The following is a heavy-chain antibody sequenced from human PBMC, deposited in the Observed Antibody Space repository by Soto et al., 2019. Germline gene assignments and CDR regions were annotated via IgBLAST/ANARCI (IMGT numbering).Heavy chain of an antibody. CDR2: ISAHNGNT. D-gene: IGHD1-1*01. CDR3: ARGRYGDH. V-gene: IGHV1-18*01. Sequence: QVHLVQSGAEVKKPGASVKVSCKGSGYAFTTYGITWVRQAPGQGLEWMGWISAHNGNTNYAQKLQGRVTVTRDTSTSTAYMELRSLRSDDTAVYYCARGRYGDHWGQGALFTVSS. CDR1: GYAFTTYG. J-gene: IGHJ4*02.